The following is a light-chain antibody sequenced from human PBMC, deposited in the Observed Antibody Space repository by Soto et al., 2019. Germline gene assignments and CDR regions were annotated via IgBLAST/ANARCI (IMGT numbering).Light chain of an antibody. CDR1: QSVRSSF. CDR2: GAS. CDR3: QQYGSSPT. Sequence: EIVLTQSPGTLSLSPGEGATLSCRASQSVRSSFLAWYQQKPGQAPSLLIYGASSRATGIPDRFSGGGSGTDFTLTITRLEPEDLAVSYCQQYGSSPTFGGGTEVEIK. V-gene: IGKV3-20*01. J-gene: IGKJ4*01.